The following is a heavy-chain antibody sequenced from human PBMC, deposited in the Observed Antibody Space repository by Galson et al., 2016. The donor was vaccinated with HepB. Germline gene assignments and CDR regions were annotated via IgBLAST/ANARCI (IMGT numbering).Heavy chain of an antibody. CDR3: ARGVEVPVACDWFDP. J-gene: IGHJ5*02. D-gene: IGHD2-2*01. CDR2: TYYRSKWYD. CDR1: GDSVSNNSAG. Sequence: CAISGDSVSNNSAGWNWIRQSPSRGLEWLGRTYYRSKWYDDYAVSVKSRITIRSDTSRNQFSLQLNSVTPDDTAVYYCARGVEVPVACDWFDPWGQGTLVTVSS. V-gene: IGHV6-1*01.